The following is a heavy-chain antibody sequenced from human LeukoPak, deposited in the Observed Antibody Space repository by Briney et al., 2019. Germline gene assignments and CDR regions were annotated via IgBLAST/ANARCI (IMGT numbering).Heavy chain of an antibody. D-gene: IGHD3-9*01. V-gene: IGHV1-69*05. CDR1: GGTFSTYA. J-gene: IGHJ3*02. Sequence: ASVKVSCKASGGTFSTYAISWVRQAPGQGLEWRGGIIPIFATTNYAQRFQGRVTMTRNTSISTAYMELSSLRSEDTAVYYCARGIMRYFDWSHAFDIWGQGTMVTVSS. CDR3: ARGIMRYFDWSHAFDI. CDR2: IIPIFATT.